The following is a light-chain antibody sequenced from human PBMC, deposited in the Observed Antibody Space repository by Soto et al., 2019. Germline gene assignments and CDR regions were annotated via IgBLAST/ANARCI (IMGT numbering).Light chain of an antibody. CDR2: GAS. CDR1: QSVSSTY. CDR3: QQYVRSPSIT. V-gene: IGKV3-20*01. J-gene: IGKJ5*01. Sequence: ETVLTQSPGNLSLSPGERATLSCRASQSVSSTYLAWYQQKPGQAPRLLIYGASSRATGIPDRFSGSGSGTDFTLTINRLETEDFAVYYCQQYVRSPSITFGQGTRLEIK.